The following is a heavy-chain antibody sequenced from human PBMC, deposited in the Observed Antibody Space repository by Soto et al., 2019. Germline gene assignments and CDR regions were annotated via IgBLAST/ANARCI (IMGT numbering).Heavy chain of an antibody. V-gene: IGHV3-21*01. CDR3: ARVVGQLVYYYYGMDV. D-gene: IGHD6-6*01. CDR2: ISSSSSYI. Sequence: PGGSLRLSCAASGFTFNSYSMNWVRQAPGKGLEWVSSISSSSSYIYYADSVKGRFTISRDNAKNSLYLQMNSLRAEDTAVYYCARVVGQLVYYYYGMDVWGQGTTVTVSS. J-gene: IGHJ6*02. CDR1: GFTFNSYS.